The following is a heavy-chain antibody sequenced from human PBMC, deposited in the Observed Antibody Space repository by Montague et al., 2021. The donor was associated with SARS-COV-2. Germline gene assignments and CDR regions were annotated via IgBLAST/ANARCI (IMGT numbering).Heavy chain of an antibody. CDR1: GFSFRNYT. V-gene: IGHV3-21*01. CDR2: VSSGGVYI. J-gene: IGHJ6*02. Sequence: SLRLSCAASGFSFRNYTINWVRQAPGKGLEWVSSVSSGGVYIHYADSLKGRFIISRDNAKNSVYLQMNSLRAEDTAIYYCARMYCSSTTCSPHYYGLDVWGQGTTVTVSS. CDR3: ARMYCSSTTCSPHYYGLDV. D-gene: IGHD2-2*01.